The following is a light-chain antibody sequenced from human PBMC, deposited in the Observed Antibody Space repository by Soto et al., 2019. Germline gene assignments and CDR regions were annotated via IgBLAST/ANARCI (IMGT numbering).Light chain of an antibody. CDR3: QQCYSTPLT. CDR1: QSISSY. CDR2: AAS. J-gene: IGKJ4*01. Sequence: IQMTQSPSSLSASIGDRVTITCLASQSISSYLDWYQQKPGKAPKLLIYAASSLQSGVPSRFSGSGSGTDFTLTISSLQPEDFATYYCQQCYSTPLTFGGGTKVDI. V-gene: IGKV1-39*01.